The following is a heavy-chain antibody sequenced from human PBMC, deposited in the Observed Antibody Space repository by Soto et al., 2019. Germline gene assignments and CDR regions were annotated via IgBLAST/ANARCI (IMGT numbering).Heavy chain of an antibody. CDR3: ATDSYSSIRIVLLDY. CDR2: IKSKTDGGT. J-gene: IGHJ4*01. D-gene: IGHD2-2*01. V-gene: IGHV3-15*07. Sequence: GGSLRLSCAASGFTFTNAWINWVRQAPGKGLEWVGRIKSKTDGGTDYAEPVKGRFAISRDDSNNMVYLQMNSLRTEDTAVYYCATDSYSSIRIVLLDYWGHGTLVTVSS. CDR1: GFTFTNAW.